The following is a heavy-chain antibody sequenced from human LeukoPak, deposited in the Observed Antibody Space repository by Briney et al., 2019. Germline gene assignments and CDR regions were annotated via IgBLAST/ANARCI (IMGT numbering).Heavy chain of an antibody. Sequence: GGSLRLSCAASGLTFSNYGIHWVRQAPGKGLEWVAAISYDGKNKHYTDSVKGRFTLSRDNSKNTLYLQMTSLRGDDTAVYYCAKRGDFTGTDCYYFDYWGQGTSVTVSS. CDR3: AKRGDFTGTDCYYFDY. CDR1: GLTFSNYG. CDR2: ISYDGKNK. D-gene: IGHD2-21*02. V-gene: IGHV3-30*18. J-gene: IGHJ4*02.